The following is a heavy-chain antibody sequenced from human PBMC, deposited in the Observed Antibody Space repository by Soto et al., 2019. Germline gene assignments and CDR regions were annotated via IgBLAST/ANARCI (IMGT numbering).Heavy chain of an antibody. D-gene: IGHD5-18*01. CDR1: GYSFTSYW. CDR3: ARTSMQSRGDSDGHGGMDV. J-gene: IGHJ6*02. V-gene: IGHV5-10-1*01. CDR2: IDPSDSYT. Sequence: EVQLVQSGAEVKKPGESLRISCKGSGYSFTSYWIDWVRQMPGKGLEWMGRIDPSDSYTNYSPSFQGNVTISADKSISTAYLQWSSLKASDTAMYYCARTSMQSRGDSDGHGGMDVWGQGTTVTVSS.